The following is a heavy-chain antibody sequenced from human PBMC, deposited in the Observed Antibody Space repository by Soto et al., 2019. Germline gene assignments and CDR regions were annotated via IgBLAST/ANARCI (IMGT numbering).Heavy chain of an antibody. J-gene: IGHJ6*02. Sequence: GGSLRLSCAASGFTFSSYGMHWVRQAPGKGLEWVAVIWYDGSNKYYADSVKGRFTISRDNSKNTLYLQMNSLRAEDTAVYYCARALWSTGGNYYGMDVWGQGTTVTVSS. CDR1: GFTFSSYG. V-gene: IGHV3-33*01. D-gene: IGHD3-10*01. CDR2: IWYDGSNK. CDR3: ARALWSTGGNYYGMDV.